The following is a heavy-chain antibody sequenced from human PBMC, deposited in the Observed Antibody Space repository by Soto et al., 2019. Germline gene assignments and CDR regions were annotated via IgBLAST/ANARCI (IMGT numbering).Heavy chain of an antibody. D-gene: IGHD1-7*01. CDR2: ISGSGGST. CDR3: AKDRDRGGNWNSWFDP. J-gene: IGHJ5*02. V-gene: IGHV3-23*01. CDR1: GFTFSSYA. Sequence: HPGGSLRLSCAASGFTFSSYAMSWVRQAPGKGLEWVSAISGSGGSTYYADSVKGRFTISRDNSKNTLYLQMNSLRAEDTAVYYCAKDRDRGGNWNSWFDPWGQGTLVTVSS.